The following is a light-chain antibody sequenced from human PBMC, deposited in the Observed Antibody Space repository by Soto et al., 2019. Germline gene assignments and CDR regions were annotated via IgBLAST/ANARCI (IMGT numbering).Light chain of an antibody. Sequence: QSVLTQPPSVSGTPGLRVNISCSGGISNIGKDTVNWYQQLPGTAPKLLMFNDDKRPSGVPDRFSGSRSGTSASLAISGLQSDDEAVYFCCSHAGINNFWVFGGGTKLTVL. CDR3: CSHAGINNFWV. CDR2: NDD. V-gene: IGLV1-44*01. CDR1: ISNIGKDT. J-gene: IGLJ3*02.